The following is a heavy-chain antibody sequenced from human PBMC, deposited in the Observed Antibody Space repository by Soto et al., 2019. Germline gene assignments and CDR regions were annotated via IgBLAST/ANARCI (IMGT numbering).Heavy chain of an antibody. J-gene: IGHJ4*02. CDR2: IYRTGST. CDR3: ASRDPGTSVDY. V-gene: IGHV4-4*02. Sequence: SETLSLTCAVSGGSFTSNNWWTWVRQPPGQGLEWIGEIYRTGSTNYNPSLKSRVTISLDKSENQFSLKVTSLTAADTAVYYCASRDPGTSVDYWGQGTLVTVSA. D-gene: IGHD1-7*01. CDR1: GGSFTSNNW.